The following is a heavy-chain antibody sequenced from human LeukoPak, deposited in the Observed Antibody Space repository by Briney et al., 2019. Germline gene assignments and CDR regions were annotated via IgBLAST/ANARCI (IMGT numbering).Heavy chain of an antibody. CDR2: ISSSGSTI. J-gene: IGHJ5*02. CDR1: GFTFSSYE. Sequence: GGSLRLSCAASGFTFSSYEMNWVRQAPGKGLEWVSYISSSGSTIYYADSVKGRFTISRDNAKNSLYLQMNSLRAEDTAVYYCARVGIWFGELSHHDNWFDPWGQGTLVTVSS. CDR3: ARVGIWFGELSHHDNWFDP. V-gene: IGHV3-48*03. D-gene: IGHD3-10*01.